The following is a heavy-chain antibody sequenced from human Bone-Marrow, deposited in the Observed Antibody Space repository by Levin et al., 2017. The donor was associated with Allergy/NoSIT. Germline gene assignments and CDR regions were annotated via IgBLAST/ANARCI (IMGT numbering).Heavy chain of an antibody. Sequence: GESLKISCAASGFTFSSYGMHWVRQAPGKGLEWVAVISYDGSNKYYADSVKGRFTISRDNSKNTLYLQMNSLRAEDTAVYYCAKVDYYGSGSATYYFDYWGQGTLVTVSS. D-gene: IGHD3-10*01. CDR1: GFTFSSYG. V-gene: IGHV3-30*18. CDR3: AKVDYYGSGSATYYFDY. J-gene: IGHJ4*02. CDR2: ISYDGSNK.